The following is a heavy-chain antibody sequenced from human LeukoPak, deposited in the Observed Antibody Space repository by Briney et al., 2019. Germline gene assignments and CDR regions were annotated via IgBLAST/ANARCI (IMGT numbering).Heavy chain of an antibody. CDR3: AGGLITAAIVVVTAQNDY. V-gene: IGHV4-34*01. CDR1: GGSFSGYY. Sequence: SEALSLTCAVYGGSFSGYYWSWIRQPPGKGLEWIGEINHSGSTNYSPSLKSRVTISVDTSKNQFSLKLSSVTAADTAVYYCAGGLITAAIVVVTAQNDYWGQGTLVTVSS. CDR2: INHSGST. D-gene: IGHD2-21*02. J-gene: IGHJ4*02.